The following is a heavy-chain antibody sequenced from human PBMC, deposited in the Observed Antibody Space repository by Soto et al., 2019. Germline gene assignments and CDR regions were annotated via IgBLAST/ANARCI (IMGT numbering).Heavy chain of an antibody. CDR3: ARVSFMITFGGVIARNYYFDY. Sequence: SETLSLTCAVYGGSFSGYYWSWIRQPPGKGLEWIGEINHSGSTNYNPSLKSRVTISVDTSKIQFSLKLSSVTAADTAVYYCARVSFMITFGGVIARNYYFDYWGQGTLVTVSS. CDR2: INHSGST. V-gene: IGHV4-34*01. D-gene: IGHD3-16*02. CDR1: GGSFSGYY. J-gene: IGHJ4*02.